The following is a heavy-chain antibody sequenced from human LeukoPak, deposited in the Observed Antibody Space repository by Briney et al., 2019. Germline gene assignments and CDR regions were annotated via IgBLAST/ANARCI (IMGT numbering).Heavy chain of an antibody. D-gene: IGHD2-2*01. V-gene: IGHV1-8*03. CDR3: ARAAPYCSSTSCYGVY. Sequence: GASVKVSCKASGYTFTGYYMHWVRQAPGQGLEWMGWMNPNSGNTGYAQKFQGRVTITRNTSISTAYMELSSLRSEDTAVYYCARAAPYCSSTSCYGVYWGQGTLVTVSS. CDR1: GYTFTGYY. J-gene: IGHJ4*02. CDR2: MNPNSGNT.